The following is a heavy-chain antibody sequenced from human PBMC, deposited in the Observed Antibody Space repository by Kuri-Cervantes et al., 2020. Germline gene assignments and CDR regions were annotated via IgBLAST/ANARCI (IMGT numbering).Heavy chain of an antibody. J-gene: IGHJ4*02. V-gene: IGHV3-23*01. CDR1: GFTFRSYA. CDR3: ARGTTAGTAVTGQFDC. D-gene: IGHD6-19*01. Sequence: GESLKISCAASGFTFRSYAMCWVRQAPGKGLEWVSFISGNGDSTYYADSVQGRFTISRENAKNSLYLQMNSLRAGDTAVYYCARGTTAGTAVTGQFDCWGQGALVTVSS. CDR2: ISGNGDST.